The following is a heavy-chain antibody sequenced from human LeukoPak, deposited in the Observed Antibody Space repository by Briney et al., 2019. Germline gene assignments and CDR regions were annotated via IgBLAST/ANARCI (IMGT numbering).Heavy chain of an antibody. J-gene: IGHJ6*03. D-gene: IGHD6-6*01. CDR3: ARDFSSSSTVYYYYYMDV. Sequence: PSETLSHTCSVSGDSISSRPYYSGRVRQPPGKGLEWLFPISYSGTTYYSPSIKSAVTISLDTSKNQYSLKLSSVTAADTAIYYCARDFSSSSTVYYYYYMDVWGKGTTVTVSS. CDR2: ISYSGTT. CDR1: GDSISSRPYY. V-gene: IGHV4-39*07.